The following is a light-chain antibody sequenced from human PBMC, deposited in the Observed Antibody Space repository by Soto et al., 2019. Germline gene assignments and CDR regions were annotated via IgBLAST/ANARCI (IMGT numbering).Light chain of an antibody. J-gene: IGKJ3*01. CDR3: QQYGNSPPSVT. CDR1: QSVSSRF. V-gene: IGKV3-20*01. Sequence: EIVLTQSPGTLSLSPGERATLSCRASQSVSSRFLAWYQQKPGQAPRLLMYGASNRATGIPDRFSGTGSGTDFTLTISRLEPEDFAVYYCQQYGNSPPSVTFGPGTKVDIK. CDR2: GAS.